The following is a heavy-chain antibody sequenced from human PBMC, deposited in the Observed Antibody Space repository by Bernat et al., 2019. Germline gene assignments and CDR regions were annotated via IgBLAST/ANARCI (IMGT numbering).Heavy chain of an antibody. V-gene: IGHV4-59*12. D-gene: IGHD3-9*01. J-gene: IGHJ6*02. CDR3: ARDGKSDYDILTGHYYGMDV. CDR1: GGSISSYY. Sequence: QVQLQESGPGLVKPSETLSLTCTVSGGSISSYYWSWIRQPPGKGLEWIGYIYYSGSTYYNPSLKSRVTISVDTSKNQFSLKLSSVTAADTAVYYCARDGKSDYDILTGHYYGMDVWGQGTTVTVSS. CDR2: IYYSGST.